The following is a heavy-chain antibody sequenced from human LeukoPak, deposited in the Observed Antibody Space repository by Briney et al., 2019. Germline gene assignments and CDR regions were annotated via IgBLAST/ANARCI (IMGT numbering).Heavy chain of an antibody. CDR1: GLAFTDYY. CDR3: ATLRTMIRPGFDN. D-gene: IGHD3-22*01. V-gene: IGHV3-11*01. CDR2: ISSGGETT. J-gene: IGHJ4*02. Sequence: GESLSLSCAASGLAFTDYYMTWIRQAPGKGLEWVSYISSGGETTYSADSVRGRFTISRDNTKNSLYLHMNSLRAEDTAVYYCATLRTMIRPGFDNWGQGTLVTVSS.